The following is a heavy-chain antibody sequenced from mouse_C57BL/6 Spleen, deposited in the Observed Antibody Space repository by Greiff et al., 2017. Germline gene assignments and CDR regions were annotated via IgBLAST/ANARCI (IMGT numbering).Heavy chain of an antibody. CDR2: IYPANGNT. CDR3: ARCYGSSYWYFDV. Sequence: EVQVVESVAELVRLGASVKLSCTASGFNIKNTYMHWVKQRPEQGLEWIGRIYPANGNTKYAPKFQGKATITADTSSNTAYLQLSSLTSEDTAIYYCARCYGSSYWYFDVWGTGTTVTVSS. CDR1: GFNIKNTY. V-gene: IGHV14-3*01. J-gene: IGHJ1*03. D-gene: IGHD1-1*01.